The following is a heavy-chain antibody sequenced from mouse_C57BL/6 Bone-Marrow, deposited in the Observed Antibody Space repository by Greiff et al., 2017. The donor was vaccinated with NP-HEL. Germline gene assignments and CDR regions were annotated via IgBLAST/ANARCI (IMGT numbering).Heavy chain of an antibody. Sequence: VQLQESGPGLVQPSQSLSITCTVSGFSLTSYGVHWVRQSPGEGLEWLGVIWSGGSTDNNAAIISRLSISKDNSKSQVFFKMNSLQADDTAIYYCARNGLRFAYWGQGTLVTVSA. D-gene: IGHD2-4*01. CDR1: GFSLTSYG. CDR3: ARNGLRFAY. CDR2: IWSGGST. J-gene: IGHJ3*01. V-gene: IGHV2-2*01.